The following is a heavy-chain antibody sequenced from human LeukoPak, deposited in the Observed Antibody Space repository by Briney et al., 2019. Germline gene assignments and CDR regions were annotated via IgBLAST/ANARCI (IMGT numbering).Heavy chain of an antibody. CDR1: GFTFSSYA. J-gene: IGHJ3*02. Sequence: PGGSLRLSCAASGFTFSSYAMSWVRQAPGKGLEWVSAISGSGGSTYYADSVKGRFTISRDNSKNTLYLQMNSLRAEDTAVYYCATLRRDGYPTPRDAFDIWGQGTMVTVSS. CDR3: ATLRRDGYPTPRDAFDI. CDR2: ISGSGGST. D-gene: IGHD5-24*01. V-gene: IGHV3-23*01.